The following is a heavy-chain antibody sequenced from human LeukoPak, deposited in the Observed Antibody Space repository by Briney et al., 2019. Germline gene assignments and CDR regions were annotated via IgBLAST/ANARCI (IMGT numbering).Heavy chain of an antibody. Sequence: PGESLRISCKGSGCSFTNYWINWVRQMPAKGLEWMGRIDPSDSYTNYSPSFQGHVTISADKSISTVYLQWSSLKASDTAIYYCARSVYYYYYMDVWGQGTTVTVSS. CDR1: GCSFTNYW. V-gene: IGHV5-10-1*01. CDR2: IDPSDSYT. CDR3: ARSVYYYYYMDV. J-gene: IGHJ6*02.